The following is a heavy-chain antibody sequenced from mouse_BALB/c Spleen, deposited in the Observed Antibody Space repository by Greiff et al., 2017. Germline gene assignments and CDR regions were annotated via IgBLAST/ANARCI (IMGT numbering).Heavy chain of an antibody. Sequence: QVQLQQSGAELARPGASVKLSCKASGYTFTRYWMQWVKQRPGQGLEWIGAIYPGDGDTRYTQKVKGKATLTADKSSSTAYMQLSSWASEDSAVYYGAKARYYGSSHYAMDYWGLGTSVTVSS. CDR1: GYTFTRYW. D-gene: IGHD1-1*01. V-gene: IGHV1-87*01. CDR2: IYPGDGDT. J-gene: IGHJ4*01. CDR3: AKARYYGSSHYAMDY.